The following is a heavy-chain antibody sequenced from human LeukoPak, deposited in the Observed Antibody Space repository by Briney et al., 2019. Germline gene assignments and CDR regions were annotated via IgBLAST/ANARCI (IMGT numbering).Heavy chain of an antibody. J-gene: IGHJ6*03. Sequence: ASVKVSCKASGYTFTGYYMHWVRQAPGQGLEWMGWINPNSGGTNYAQKFQGRVTMTRDTSISTAYMELSRLRSDDTAVYYCASGSFYDILTGYYTYYYMDVWGKGTTVTVSS. CDR1: GYTFTGYY. V-gene: IGHV1-2*02. D-gene: IGHD3-9*01. CDR3: ASGSFYDILTGYYTYYYMDV. CDR2: INPNSGGT.